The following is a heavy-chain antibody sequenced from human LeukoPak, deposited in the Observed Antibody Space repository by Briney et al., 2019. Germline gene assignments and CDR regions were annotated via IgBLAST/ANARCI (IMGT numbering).Heavy chain of an antibody. CDR1: GGSFSGYY. Sequence: SETLSLTCAVYGGSFSGYYWSWIRQPPGKGLEWIGEINHSGSTNYNPSLKSRVTISVDTSKNQFSLKLSSVTAADTAVYYCARGIAVAGDGGPYNWFDPWGQGTLVTVSS. D-gene: IGHD6-19*01. V-gene: IGHV4-34*01. CDR3: ARGIAVAGDGGPYNWFDP. CDR2: INHSGST. J-gene: IGHJ5*02.